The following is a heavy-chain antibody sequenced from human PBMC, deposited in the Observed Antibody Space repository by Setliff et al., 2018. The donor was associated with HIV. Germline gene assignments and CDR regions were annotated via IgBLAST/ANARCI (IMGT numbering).Heavy chain of an antibody. CDR1: GFTFSGSA. CDR2: IKTKPSNYAT. CDR3: ATDHIDDSGRYFFAPIT. D-gene: IGHD3-22*01. J-gene: IGHJ5*02. Sequence: GSLRLSCSASGFTFSGSAIHWVRQASGKGLEWIGRIKTKPSNYATAYGESVRGKFTISRDDSQNTAYLQMNSLKTEDTAVYYCATDHIDDSGRYFFAPITWGQGTLVTVSS. V-gene: IGHV3-73*01.